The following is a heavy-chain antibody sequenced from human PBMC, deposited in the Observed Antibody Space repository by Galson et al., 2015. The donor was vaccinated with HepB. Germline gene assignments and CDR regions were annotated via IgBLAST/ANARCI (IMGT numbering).Heavy chain of an antibody. V-gene: IGHV3-23*01. Sequence: LRLSCAASGFTFTTYAMGWVRQAPGQGLEWVSSISGSAATTYHADPVKGRFTISRDNFKDTLYLQMNSLRVEDTAVYYCAKELEPSFYNGRRGNYYDYWGQGVLVTVSS. CDR2: ISGSAATT. CDR1: GFTFTTYA. CDR3: AKELEPSFYNGRRGNYYDY. D-gene: IGHD3-10*01. J-gene: IGHJ4*02.